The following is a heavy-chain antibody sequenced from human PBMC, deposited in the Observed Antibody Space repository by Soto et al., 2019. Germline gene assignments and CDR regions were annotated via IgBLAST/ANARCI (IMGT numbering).Heavy chain of an antibody. CDR3: ARALYYYDSSGYYYYYYGMDV. Sequence: GESLKISCKGSGYSFTSYWIGWVRQMPGKGLEWMGIIYPGDSDTRYSPSFQGQVTISADKTISTAYLQWSSLKASDTAMYSCARALYYYDSSGYYYYYYGMDVWGQGTTVTVSS. J-gene: IGHJ6*02. V-gene: IGHV5-51*01. CDR1: GYSFTSYW. CDR2: IYPGDSDT. D-gene: IGHD3-22*01.